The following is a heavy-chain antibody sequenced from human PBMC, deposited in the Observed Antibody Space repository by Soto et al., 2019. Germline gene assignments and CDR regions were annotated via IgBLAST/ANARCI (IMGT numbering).Heavy chain of an antibody. Sequence: QVHLQESGPGLVKPSETLSLTCSVSGGTISGYYWTWIRQPAGQGLEWIGRIYSSGNTKYNPSLQSRVTMSLETSNNQFSLRLTSVTAADTAVYYWARGQRFSDWFDPWGQGTLVTVSS. CDR2: IYSSGNT. V-gene: IGHV4-4*07. J-gene: IGHJ5*02. CDR1: GGTISGYY. CDR3: ARGQRFSDWFDP. D-gene: IGHD3-3*01.